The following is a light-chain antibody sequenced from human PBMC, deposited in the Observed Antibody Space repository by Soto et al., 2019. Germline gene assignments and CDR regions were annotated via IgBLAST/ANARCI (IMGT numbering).Light chain of an antibody. V-gene: IGKV3-20*01. CDR2: GTS. Sequence: EIVLTQSPVTLSLSPVERATLSCRASQRVSSSYLAWYQQKPGQAPRLLIYGTSSRATAIPDRFSGSGSGTDFTLTIRRLEPEDFAVYYCQQYGSSSWTFGQGTKVDIK. CDR1: QRVSSSY. J-gene: IGKJ1*01. CDR3: QQYGSSSWT.